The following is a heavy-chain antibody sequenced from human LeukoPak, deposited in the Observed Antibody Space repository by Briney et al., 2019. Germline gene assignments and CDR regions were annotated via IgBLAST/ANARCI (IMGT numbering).Heavy chain of an antibody. Sequence: GGSLRLSCAASGFTFDNYGMTWVRQAPGKGLEWVSFIYSDNTHYSDSVKGRFTISRDNSKNTLYLQMNSLRAEDTAVYYCARRAGAYSHPYDYWGQGTLVTVSS. D-gene: IGHD4/OR15-4a*01. CDR2: IYSDNT. V-gene: IGHV3-53*01. CDR3: ARRAGAYSHPYDY. CDR1: GFTFDNYG. J-gene: IGHJ4*02.